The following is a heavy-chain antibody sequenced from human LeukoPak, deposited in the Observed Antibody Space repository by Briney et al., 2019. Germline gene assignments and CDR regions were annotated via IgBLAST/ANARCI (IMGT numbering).Heavy chain of an antibody. CDR3: ARSGGYYFDVL. J-gene: IGHJ4*02. CDR2: TYYTGTT. CDR1: GGSISSFY. D-gene: IGHD3-22*01. Sequence: SETLSLTCTVSGGSISSFYWSWIRQPPGKGLEWIGYTYYTGTTSYNPSLKSRITISLDTSKSQFSLRLSSVTAADTAVYYCARSGGYYFDVLWGQGTLVTVSS. V-gene: IGHV4-59*08.